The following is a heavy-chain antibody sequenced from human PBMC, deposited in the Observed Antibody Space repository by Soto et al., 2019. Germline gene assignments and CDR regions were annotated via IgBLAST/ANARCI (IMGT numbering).Heavy chain of an antibody. Sequence: EVQLVESGGGLVQPGGSLRLSCVASGFNLKTDWMSWVRQAPGKGLEWVANIKEDGSEEHYVDSVKGRFTISRDNANNTLNLHMDSLRVEDTAVYYCARHHQYCSGGACYTLLAYWAQGTLVTVSS. D-gene: IGHD2-15*01. J-gene: IGHJ4*02. CDR3: ARHHQYCSGGACYTLLAY. CDR2: IKEDGSEE. CDR1: GFNLKTDW. V-gene: IGHV3-7*01.